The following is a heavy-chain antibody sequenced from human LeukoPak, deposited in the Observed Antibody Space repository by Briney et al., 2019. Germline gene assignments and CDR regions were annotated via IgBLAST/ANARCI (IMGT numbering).Heavy chain of an antibody. Sequence: ASVKVSCKASGYTFTSYYIHWVRQAPGQGLEWMGWINPNSGGTNYAQKFQGRVTMTRDTSISTAYMELSRLRSDDTAVYYCAISIVVVPAAWTDAFDIWGQGTMVTVSS. V-gene: IGHV1-2*02. CDR2: INPNSGGT. D-gene: IGHD2-2*01. CDR1: GYTFTSYY. J-gene: IGHJ3*02. CDR3: AISIVVVPAAWTDAFDI.